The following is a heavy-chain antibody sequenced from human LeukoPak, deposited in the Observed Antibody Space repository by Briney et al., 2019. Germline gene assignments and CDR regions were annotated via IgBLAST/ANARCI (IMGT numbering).Heavy chain of an antibody. D-gene: IGHD3-10*01. Sequence: SETLSLTCAVYGGSFSGYYWSWIRQPPGKGLEWIGEINHSGSTNYNPSLKSRVTISVDTSKNQFSLKLSSVTAADTAVYYCARTYYYGSGNWFDPWGQGTLVTVSS. CDR1: GGSFSGYY. V-gene: IGHV4-34*01. CDR2: INHSGST. CDR3: ARTYYYGSGNWFDP. J-gene: IGHJ5*02.